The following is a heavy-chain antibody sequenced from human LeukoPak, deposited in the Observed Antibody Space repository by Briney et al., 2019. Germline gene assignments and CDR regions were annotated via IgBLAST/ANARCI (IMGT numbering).Heavy chain of an antibody. V-gene: IGHV3-74*01. J-gene: IGHJ3*02. D-gene: IGHD1-26*01. CDR3: VVTKKGGPFDI. Sequence: GGSLRLSCAASGFTFSSKWMYWVRQTPGEGLVWVSRISPDGSNTANADSVKGRFTISRDNSKNTLYLQMNSLGAEDTAVYYCVVTKKGGPFDIWGQGTMVTVSS. CDR1: GFTFSSKW. CDR2: ISPDGSNT.